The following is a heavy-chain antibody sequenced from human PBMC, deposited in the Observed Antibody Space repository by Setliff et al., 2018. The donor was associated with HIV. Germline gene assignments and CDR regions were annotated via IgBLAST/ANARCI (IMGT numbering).Heavy chain of an antibody. V-gene: IGHV3-23*01. CDR2: ISGSGATT. CDR1: EFTFNIYA. Sequence: GGSLRLSCAASEFTFNIYAMSWVRQAPGKGLEWVSGISGSGATTNYADSVKGRFTISRDNPKNTLYLQMSTLRAEDTAVYYCANTTPSSIRSPYYSYMDVWGKGTTVTVSS. CDR3: ANTTPSSIRSPYYSYMDV. D-gene: IGHD6-13*01. J-gene: IGHJ6*03.